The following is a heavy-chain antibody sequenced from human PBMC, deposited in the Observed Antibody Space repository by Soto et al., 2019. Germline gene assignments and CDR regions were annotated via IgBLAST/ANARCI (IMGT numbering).Heavy chain of an antibody. CDR3: ARGRSDIVLVPAAAQTVYYFDY. J-gene: IGHJ4*02. CDR2: IIPIFGTA. D-gene: IGHD2-2*01. CDR1: GGTFSSYA. Sequence: QVQLVQSGAEVKKPGSSVKVSCKASGGTFSSYAISWVRQAPGQGLEWMGGIIPIFGTANYAQKFQGRVTITADESTSTAYMGLSSLRSEDTAVYYCARGRSDIVLVPAAAQTVYYFDYWGQGTLVTVSS. V-gene: IGHV1-69*12.